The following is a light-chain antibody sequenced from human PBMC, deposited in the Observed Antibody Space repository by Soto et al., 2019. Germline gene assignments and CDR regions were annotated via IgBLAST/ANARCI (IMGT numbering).Light chain of an antibody. J-gene: IGKJ2*01. V-gene: IGKV3-11*01. Sequence: EIVLTQSPATLSLSPGERATLACRAIESIRTFLAWYQQKPGQAPRLLIYGASNRATGIPARFSGSGSGADFSLTISSLEPEDCAVYYCQQRSNWPPYTFGQGNQLEIK. CDR3: QQRSNWPPYT. CDR2: GAS. CDR1: ESIRTF.